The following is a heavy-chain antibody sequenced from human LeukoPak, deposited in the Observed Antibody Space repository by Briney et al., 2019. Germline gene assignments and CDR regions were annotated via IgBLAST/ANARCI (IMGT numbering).Heavy chain of an antibody. Sequence: GGSLRLSCVASGFTFDDYAMHWVRQAPGKGLEWVSGISWNSGSIGYADSVKGRFTISRDNAKNSLYLQMNSLRAEDTALYYCAKEDYWGQGTLVTVSS. CDR3: AKEDY. J-gene: IGHJ4*02. CDR1: GFTFDDYA. CDR2: ISWNSGSI. V-gene: IGHV3-9*01.